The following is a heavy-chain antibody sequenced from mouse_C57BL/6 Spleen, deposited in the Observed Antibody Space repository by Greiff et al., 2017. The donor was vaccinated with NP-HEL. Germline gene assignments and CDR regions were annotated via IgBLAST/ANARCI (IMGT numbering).Heavy chain of an antibody. V-gene: IGHV1-4*01. CDR1: GYTFTSYT. CDR3: ARTYYGNYLSAMDY. J-gene: IGHJ4*01. Sequence: VQLVESGAELARPGASVKMSCKASGYTFTSYTMHWVKQRPGQGLEWIGYINPSSGYTKYNQKFKDKATLTADKSSSTAYMQLSSLTSEDSAVYYCARTYYGNYLSAMDYWGQGTSVTVSS. D-gene: IGHD2-10*01. CDR2: INPSSGYT.